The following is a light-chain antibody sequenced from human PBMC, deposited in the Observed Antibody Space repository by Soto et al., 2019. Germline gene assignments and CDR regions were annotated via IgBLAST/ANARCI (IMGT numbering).Light chain of an antibody. CDR3: SSYTRTKTVI. CDR2: EVS. V-gene: IGLV2-14*01. Sequence: QSALTQPASVSGSPGQSITISCTGTNSDLNDYNSVSWYQQHPDKAPRLMIYEVSSRPSGVSDRFSGSKSGNTASLTISELQAEDEATYYCSSYTRTKTVILGGGTKLTVL. CDR1: NSDLNDYNS. J-gene: IGLJ2*01.